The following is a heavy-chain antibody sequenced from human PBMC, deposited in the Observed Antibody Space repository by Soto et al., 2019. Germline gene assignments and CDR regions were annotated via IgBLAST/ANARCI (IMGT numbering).Heavy chain of an antibody. Sequence: GGSLRLSCAASGFTFSNYGMNWVRQAPGKGLEWVSSISGSGASTKYADSVKGRFTISRDNSKNTLYLQTNSLRAEDTAIYYCAKDLSIEGSGSYYNFYYGMDVWGQGTTVTVSS. CDR2: ISGSGAST. CDR1: GFTFSNYG. V-gene: IGHV3-23*01. CDR3: AKDLSIEGSGSYYNFYYGMDV. J-gene: IGHJ6*02. D-gene: IGHD3-10*01.